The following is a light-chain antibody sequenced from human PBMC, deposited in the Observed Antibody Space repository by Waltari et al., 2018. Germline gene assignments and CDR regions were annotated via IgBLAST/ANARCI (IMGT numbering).Light chain of an antibody. Sequence: DIVMTQSPDSLAVSLGEMASINCNSSQIVLYSNNKNYLAWYQPKPGQPPKPLIYWASTRESGVPDRFSGSGSGTDFTLTISSLQAEDVAVYYCHQYYTTPPSFGGGTKVEIK. CDR1: QIVLYSNNKNY. CDR2: WAS. J-gene: IGKJ4*01. CDR3: HQYYTTPPS. V-gene: IGKV4-1*01.